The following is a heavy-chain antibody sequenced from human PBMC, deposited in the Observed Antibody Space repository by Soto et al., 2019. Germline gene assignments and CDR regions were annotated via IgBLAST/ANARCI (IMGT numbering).Heavy chain of an antibody. Sequence: QVQLQESGPGLVKPSQTLSLTCTVSGGSISSGGYYWSWIRQHPGKGLEWIGYIYYIGSTYYNPSLKSRVTISVDTSKNQFSLKLSSVTAADTAVYYCARTGSSWTYYFDYWGQGTLVTVSS. J-gene: IGHJ4*02. V-gene: IGHV4-31*03. CDR3: ARTGSSWTYYFDY. D-gene: IGHD6-13*01. CDR2: IYYIGST. CDR1: GGSISSGGYY.